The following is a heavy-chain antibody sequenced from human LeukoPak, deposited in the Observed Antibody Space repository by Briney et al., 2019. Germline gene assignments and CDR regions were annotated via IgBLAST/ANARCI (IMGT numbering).Heavy chain of an antibody. Sequence: SVKVSCKASGGAFSSYAISWVRQAPGQGLEWMGGIIPIFGTANYAQKFQGRVTITTDESTSTAYMELSSLRSEDTAVYYCAIREVGAYAYWGQGTLVTVSS. CDR2: IIPIFGTA. D-gene: IGHD1-26*01. J-gene: IGHJ4*02. V-gene: IGHV1-69*05. CDR3: AIREVGAYAY. CDR1: GGAFSSYA.